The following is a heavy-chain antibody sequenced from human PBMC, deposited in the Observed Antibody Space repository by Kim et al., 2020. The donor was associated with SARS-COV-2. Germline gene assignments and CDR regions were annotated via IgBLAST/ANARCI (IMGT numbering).Heavy chain of an antibody. D-gene: IGHD3-22*01. Sequence: HHPSLTRRVAIAVDTSKNQFSLTLTSVTAADTAVYYCARRASGYYSFDKWGQGTLVTVSS. V-gene: IGHV4-59*08. J-gene: IGHJ4*02. CDR3: ARRASGYYSFDK.